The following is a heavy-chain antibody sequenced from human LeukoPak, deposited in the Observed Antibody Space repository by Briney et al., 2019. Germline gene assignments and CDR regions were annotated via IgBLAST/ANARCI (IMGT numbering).Heavy chain of an antibody. J-gene: IGHJ4*02. CDR1: GLTFSNCW. D-gene: IGHD3-22*01. CDR2: INQDGSDK. CDR3: ARESYDSSGYYGD. Sequence: QTGGSLRLSCAASGLTFSNCWMSWVRQSPGKGLEWVANINQDGSDKYYMDSVKGRFTISRDNAKNSPYLQMNSLRAEDTAVYYCARESYDSSGYYGDWGQGTLVTVSS. V-gene: IGHV3-7*01.